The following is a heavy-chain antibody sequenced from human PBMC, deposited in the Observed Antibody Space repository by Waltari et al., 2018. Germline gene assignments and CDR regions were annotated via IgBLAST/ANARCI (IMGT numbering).Heavy chain of an antibody. V-gene: IGHV1-8*01. CDR1: GYTFTSYD. CDR3: ARTFPNREQWPHYYYYGMDV. D-gene: IGHD6-19*01. Sequence: QVQLVQSGAEVKKPGASVKVSCKASGYTFTSYDINWVRQATGQGLEWMGWMNPNSGNTGYAQKFQGRVTMTRNTSISTAYMELSSLRSEDTAVYYCARTFPNREQWPHYYYYGMDVWGQGTTVTVSS. J-gene: IGHJ6*02. CDR2: MNPNSGNT.